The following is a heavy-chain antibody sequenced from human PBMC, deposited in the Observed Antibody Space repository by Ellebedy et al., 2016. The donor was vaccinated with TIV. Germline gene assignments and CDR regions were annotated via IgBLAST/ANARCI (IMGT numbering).Heavy chain of an antibody. Sequence: GESLKISCAASGFTFSSYSMSWVRQAPGKGLEWISYISSSSSIIYYADSVKGRFTVSRDNAKNSLYLQMNSLRAEDTAVYYCARNLGQLRAYGMDVWGQGTTVTVSS. V-gene: IGHV3-48*04. J-gene: IGHJ6*02. CDR1: GFTFSSYS. D-gene: IGHD3-16*01. CDR2: ISSSSSII. CDR3: ARNLGQLRAYGMDV.